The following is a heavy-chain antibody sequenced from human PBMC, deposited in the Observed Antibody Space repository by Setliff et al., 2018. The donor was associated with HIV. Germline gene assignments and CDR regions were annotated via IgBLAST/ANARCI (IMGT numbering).Heavy chain of an antibody. CDR1: GGSISGYY. J-gene: IGHJ4*02. V-gene: IGHV4-4*09. CDR3: ARLSGDYYYFDY. D-gene: IGHD2-21*02. CDR2: IYTSGST. Sequence: SETLSLTCTVSGGSISGYYWSWIRQPPGKGLEWIGYIYTSGSTTYNPSLKSRVTISLDTSKNQFSLRLTSVTAADTAVYYCARLSGDYYYFDYWGQGTLVTVSS.